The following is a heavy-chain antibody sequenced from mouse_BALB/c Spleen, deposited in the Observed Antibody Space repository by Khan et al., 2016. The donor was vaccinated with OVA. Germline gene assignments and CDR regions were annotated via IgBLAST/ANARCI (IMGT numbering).Heavy chain of an antibody. D-gene: IGHD1-1*01. V-gene: IGHV3-2*02. CDR1: GYSITSGYA. CDR3: AIANYYGYYFDF. CDR2: ISYSGGT. J-gene: IGHJ2*01. Sequence: EVQLVESGPGLVKPSQSLSRTCTVTGYSITSGYAWNWIRQFPGNKLEWMGYISYSGGTSYNPSLKSRISITRDTSKNQLFLQLNTVTTEATATDYVAIANYYGYYFDFWGQGTTLTVSS.